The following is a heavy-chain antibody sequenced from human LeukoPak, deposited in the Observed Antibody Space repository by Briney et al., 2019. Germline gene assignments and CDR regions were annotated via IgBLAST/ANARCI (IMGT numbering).Heavy chain of an antibody. J-gene: IGHJ4*02. V-gene: IGHV4-39*01. D-gene: IGHD5-18*01. CDR2: IYYSGST. CDR1: GGSISSSSYY. CDR3: AIRIQLWESGLIDY. Sequence: SETLSLTCTVSGGSISSSSYYWGWIRQPPGKGLEWIGSIYYSGSTYYNPSLKSRVTISVDTSKNQFSLKLSSVTAADTAVYYCAIRIQLWESGLIDYWGQGTLVTVSS.